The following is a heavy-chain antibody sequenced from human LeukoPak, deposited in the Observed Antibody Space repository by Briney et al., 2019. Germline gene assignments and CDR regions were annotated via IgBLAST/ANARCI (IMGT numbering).Heavy chain of an antibody. J-gene: IGHJ4*02. CDR1: GGSISSYY. CDR2: IYYSGST. Sequence: SETLSLTCTVSGGSISSYYWSWIRQPPGKGLEWIGYIYYSGSTNYNPSLKSRVTISVDTSKNQFSLKLSSVTAADTAVYYCARVGGSGWATFFDYWGQGTLVTVSS. V-gene: IGHV4-59*01. D-gene: IGHD6-19*01. CDR3: ARVGGSGWATFFDY.